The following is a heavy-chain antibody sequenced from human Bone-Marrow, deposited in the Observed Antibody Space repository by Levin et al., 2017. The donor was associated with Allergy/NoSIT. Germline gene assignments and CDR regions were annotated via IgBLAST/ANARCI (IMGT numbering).Heavy chain of an antibody. J-gene: IGHJ3*01. CDR1: GFTFSTYW. CDR3: VKDNNGGAFDA. V-gene: IGHV3-7*04. D-gene: IGHD4-23*01. CDR2: IKQDGSER. Sequence: GGSLRLSCAASGFTFSTYWMQWVRQAPGKGLEWVATIKQDGSERYYVDSVKGRFTISRDNAKNSMYLQMNSLTAEDTALYYCVKDNNGGAFDAWGQGRMVTVSS.